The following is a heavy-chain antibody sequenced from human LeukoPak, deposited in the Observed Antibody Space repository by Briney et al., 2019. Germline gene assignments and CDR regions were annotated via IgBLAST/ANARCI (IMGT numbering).Heavy chain of an antibody. V-gene: IGHV3-30*18. CDR2: ISYDGSNK. CDR1: GFTFSSYG. D-gene: IGHD4-23*01. Sequence: GGSLRLSCAASGFTFSSYGMHWVRQAPGKGLEWVAVISYDGSNKYYADSVKGRFTIPRDNSKNTLYLQMNSLRAEDTAVYYCAKPNYGGNSGGFDYWGQGTLVTVSS. J-gene: IGHJ4*02. CDR3: AKPNYGGNSGGFDY.